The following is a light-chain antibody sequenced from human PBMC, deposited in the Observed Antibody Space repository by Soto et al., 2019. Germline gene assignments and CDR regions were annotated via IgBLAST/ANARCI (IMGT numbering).Light chain of an antibody. Sequence: QSVLTQPASVSGSPGQSITISCTGTSSDVGGYNYVSWYQQHPGKAPKLLIYGVTQRPSGVPDRFSGSKSGNTASLTVSGLQDEDEGYYYCSSYAGSNIYVFGTGTQLTVL. V-gene: IGLV2-8*01. CDR1: SSDVGGYNY. J-gene: IGLJ1*01. CDR3: SSYAGSNIYV. CDR2: GVT.